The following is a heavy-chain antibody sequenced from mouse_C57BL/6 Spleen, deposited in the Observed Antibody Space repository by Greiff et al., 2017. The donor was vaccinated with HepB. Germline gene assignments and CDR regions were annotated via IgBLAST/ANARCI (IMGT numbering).Heavy chain of an antibody. CDR1: GFTFSSYA. CDR2: ISDGGSYT. J-gene: IGHJ2*01. CDR3: AREDDGYTFDY. Sequence: EVQLVESGGGLVKPGGSLKLSCAASGFTFSSYAMSWVRQTPEKRLEWVATISDGGSYTYYPDNVKGRFTISRDNAKNNLYLQMSHLKSEDTAMYYCAREDDGYTFDYWGQGTTLTVSS. D-gene: IGHD2-3*01. V-gene: IGHV5-4*01.